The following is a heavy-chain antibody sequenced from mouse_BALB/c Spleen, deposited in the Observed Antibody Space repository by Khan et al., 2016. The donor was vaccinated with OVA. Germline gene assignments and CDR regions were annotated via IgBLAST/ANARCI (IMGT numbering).Heavy chain of an antibody. D-gene: IGHD2-14*01. CDR1: GYSFTAYY. CDR2: INPNNDNT. CDR3: AREYDFFAY. Sequence: IQLVQSGPDLVKTGASVKISCKASGYSFTAYYMNWVKLSHGKSLECIGRINPNNDNTNYNQKFKGKAILTVDTSSSTAYMELRSLTSEDSAVECCAREYDFFAYWGQGTLVTVSA. J-gene: IGHJ3*01. V-gene: IGHV1-26*01.